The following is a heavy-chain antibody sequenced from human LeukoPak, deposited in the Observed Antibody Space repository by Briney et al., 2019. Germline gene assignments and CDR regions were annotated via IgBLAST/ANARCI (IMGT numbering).Heavy chain of an antibody. Sequence: ASVKVSCKASGYTFTSYYMHWVRQAPGQGLEWMGWINPNSGGTNYAQKFQGRVTMTRDTSISTAYMELSRLRSDDTAVYYCARPPRRVAGTGGYFDYWGQGTLVTVSS. V-gene: IGHV1-2*02. CDR2: INPNSGGT. CDR1: GYTFTSYY. CDR3: ARPPRRVAGTGGYFDY. J-gene: IGHJ4*02. D-gene: IGHD6-19*01.